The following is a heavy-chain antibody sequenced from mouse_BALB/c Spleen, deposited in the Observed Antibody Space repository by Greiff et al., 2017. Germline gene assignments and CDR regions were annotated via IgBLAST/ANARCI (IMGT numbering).Heavy chain of an antibody. CDR3: ARQGYYGSSYHYFDY. J-gene: IGHJ2*01. CDR2: ISNGGGST. V-gene: IGHV5-12-2*01. CDR1: GFTFSSYT. Sequence: EVMLVESGGGLVQPGGSLKLSCAASGFTFSSYTMSWVRQTPEKRLEWVAYISNGGGSTYYPDTVKGRFTISRDNAKNTLYLQMSSLKSEDTAMYYCARQGYYGSSYHYFDYWGQGTTLTVSS. D-gene: IGHD1-1*01.